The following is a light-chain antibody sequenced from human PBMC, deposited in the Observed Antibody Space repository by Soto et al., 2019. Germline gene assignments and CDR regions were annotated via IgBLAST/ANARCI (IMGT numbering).Light chain of an antibody. V-gene: IGLV1-40*01. CDR3: QSFDSSLNGLI. J-gene: IGLJ2*01. Sequence: QSVLTQPPSVTGAPGQRVTISCTGNNSNIGAGSGVNWYQQFPDKAPKLLIYANTHRPSGVPDRFSGSTSATSASLAITGLQTHDEADYYCQSFDSSLNGLIFGGGTKVTVL. CDR1: NSNIGAGSG. CDR2: ANT.